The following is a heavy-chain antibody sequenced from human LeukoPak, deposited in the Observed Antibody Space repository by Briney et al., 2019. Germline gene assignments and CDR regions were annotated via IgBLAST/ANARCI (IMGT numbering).Heavy chain of an antibody. CDR1: GFTFSNAW. CDR2: IKSKTDGGTT. V-gene: IGHV3-15*01. J-gene: IGHJ3*02. Sequence: GGSLRLSCAASGFTFSNAWMSWVRQAPKKGLEWVGRIKSKTDGGTTDYAAPVKGRFTISRDDSKNTLYLQMNSLKTEDTAVYYCSTRLYSSSWYGGDAFDIWGQGTMVTVSS. D-gene: IGHD6-13*01. CDR3: STRLYSSSWYGGDAFDI.